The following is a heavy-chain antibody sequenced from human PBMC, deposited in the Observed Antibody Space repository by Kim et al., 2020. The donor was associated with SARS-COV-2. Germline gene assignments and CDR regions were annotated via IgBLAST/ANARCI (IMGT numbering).Heavy chain of an antibody. CDR2: IYYSGST. Sequence: SETLSLTCTVSGGSISSSSYYWGWIRQPPGKGLEWIGSIYYSGSTYYNPSLKSRVTISVDTSKNQFSLKLSSVTAADTAVYYCARSDNWNYEGGVHYWGQGTLVTVSS. J-gene: IGHJ4*02. V-gene: IGHV4-39*01. CDR3: ARSDNWNYEGGVHY. CDR1: GGSISSSSYY. D-gene: IGHD1-7*01.